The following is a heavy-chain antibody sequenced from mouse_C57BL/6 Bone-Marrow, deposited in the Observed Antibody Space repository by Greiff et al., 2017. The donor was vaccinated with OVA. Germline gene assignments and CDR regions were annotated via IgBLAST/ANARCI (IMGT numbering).Heavy chain of an antibody. V-gene: IGHV14-4*01. CDR2: IDPENGDT. CDR3: TTYFYGSSLYYFDY. D-gene: IGHD1-1*01. J-gene: IGHJ2*01. Sequence: VQLQQSGAELVRPGASVKLSCTASGFNIKDDYMHWVKQRPEQGLEWIGWIDPENGDTEYASKLQGKVTITADTSSNTAYLQLSSLTSENTAVYYCTTYFYGSSLYYFDYWGQGTTLTVSS. CDR1: GFNIKDDY.